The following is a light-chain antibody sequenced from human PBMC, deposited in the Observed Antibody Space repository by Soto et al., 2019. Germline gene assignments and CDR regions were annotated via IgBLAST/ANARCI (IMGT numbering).Light chain of an antibody. J-gene: IGLJ1*01. CDR2: EVS. CDR3: SSHVGSSSHAGSNCV. CDR1: SSDVGRHNY. Sequence: QSALTQPPSASGSPGQSVTISCTGTSSDVGRHNYVSWYQHHPGQAPRLIIYEVSKRPSGVPDRFSGSKSGSTASLTVSGLQAEDDGDYYCSSHVGSSSHAGSNCVFGTGTKVTVL. V-gene: IGLV2-8*01.